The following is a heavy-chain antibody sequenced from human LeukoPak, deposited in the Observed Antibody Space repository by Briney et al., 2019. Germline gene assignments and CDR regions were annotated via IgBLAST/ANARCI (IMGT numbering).Heavy chain of an antibody. V-gene: IGHV4-59*12. D-gene: IGHD6-19*01. CDR3: ARDAGRGWDYFDY. Sequence: SETLSLTCTVSGGSISGYYWSWIRQPPGKGLEWIGYIFYSGSTNYNPSLKSRVTISVDTSKNQFSLKLSSVTAADTAVYYCARDAGRGWDYFDYWGQGTLVTVSS. J-gene: IGHJ4*02. CDR2: IFYSGST. CDR1: GGSISGYY.